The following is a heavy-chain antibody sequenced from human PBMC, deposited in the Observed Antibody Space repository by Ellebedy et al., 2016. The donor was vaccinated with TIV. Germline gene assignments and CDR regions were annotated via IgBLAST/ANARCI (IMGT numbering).Heavy chain of an antibody. V-gene: IGHV3-30-3*01. Sequence: GESLKISCAASGFTLSSYAIHWVRQAPGKGLEWVAVLSYDGNYKDYVDSVKGRFTLSRDTSKDTVYLQMNSLRAEDTAVYYCARDRGTSYYFDDWGQGTLVTVSS. CDR2: LSYDGNYK. D-gene: IGHD2-2*01. J-gene: IGHJ4*02. CDR1: GFTLSSYA. CDR3: ARDRGTSYYFDD.